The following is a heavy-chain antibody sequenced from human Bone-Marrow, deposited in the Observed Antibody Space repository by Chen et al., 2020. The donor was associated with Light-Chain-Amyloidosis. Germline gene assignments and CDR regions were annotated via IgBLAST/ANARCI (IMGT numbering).Heavy chain of an antibody. CDR3: ARGDYDLGYFDY. D-gene: IGHD3-3*01. V-gene: IGHV4-30-4*01. CDR1: GGSICSGDYY. Sequence: QVQLQVSGPGLVKPSQTLSLTCTVSGGSICSGDYYWSWIRQPPGKGLEWIGYIYYSGSSHFNPSLKSRVTMSLDTSKNQFSLKLNSVTAADTAVFYCARGDYDLGYFDYWGQGMLVTVSS. J-gene: IGHJ4*02. CDR2: IYYSGSS.